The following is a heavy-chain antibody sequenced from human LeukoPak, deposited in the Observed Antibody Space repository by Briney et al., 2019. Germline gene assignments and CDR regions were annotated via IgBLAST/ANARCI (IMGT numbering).Heavy chain of an antibody. CDR2: INHSGST. CDR1: GGSFSGYY. V-gene: IGHV4-34*01. D-gene: IGHD3-22*01. Sequence: TSETLSLTCAVYGGSFSGYYWSWIRQPPGKGLEWIGEINHSGSTNYNPSLKSRVTISVDTSKNQFSLKLSSVTAADTAVYYCAREDYYYDSSGYRNWFDPWGQGTLVTVSS. J-gene: IGHJ5*02. CDR3: AREDYYYDSSGYRNWFDP.